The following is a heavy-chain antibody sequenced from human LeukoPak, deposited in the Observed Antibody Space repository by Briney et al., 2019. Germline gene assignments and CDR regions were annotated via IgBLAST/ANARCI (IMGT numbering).Heavy chain of an antibody. J-gene: IGHJ4*02. CDR3: TRVPSPAVATFDY. CDR2: IRSKANSYAT. Sequence: GGSLRLSCAASGFTFSGSAMHWVHQASGKGLEWVGRIRSKANSYATAYAASVKGRFTISRDDSKNTAYLQMNSLKTEDTAVYYCTRVPSPAVATFDYWGQGTLVTVSP. D-gene: IGHD6-19*01. CDR1: GFTFSGSA. V-gene: IGHV3-73*01.